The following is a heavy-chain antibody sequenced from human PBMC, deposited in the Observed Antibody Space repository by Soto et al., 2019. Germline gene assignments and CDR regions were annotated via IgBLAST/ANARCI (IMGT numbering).Heavy chain of an antibody. D-gene: IGHD3-10*01. CDR2: ISGSGGST. J-gene: IGHJ5*02. V-gene: IGHV3-23*01. CDR3: AKGRMVRGNNWFDP. CDR1: GFTFSSYA. Sequence: GWSLRLSCAASGFTFSSYAMSWVRQAPGKGLEWVSAISGSGGSTYYADSVKGRFTISRDNSKNTLYLQMNSLRAEDTAVYYCAKGRMVRGNNWFDPWGQGTLVTVSS.